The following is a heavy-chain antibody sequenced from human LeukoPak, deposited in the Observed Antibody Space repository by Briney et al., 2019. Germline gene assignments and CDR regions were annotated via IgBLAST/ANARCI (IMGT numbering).Heavy chain of an antibody. CDR3: ARHYSYNWFGY. D-gene: IGHD5-24*01. J-gene: IGHJ4*02. CDR2: INPADSRI. CDR1: GYDFPAYW. V-gene: IGHV5-51*01. Sequence: GESLKISCKGSGYDFPAYWTAWVRQMPGKGLEWMGNINPADSRITYSPSFQGQVTISVDKSISTAYLQWSSLKASDSAMYYCARHYSYNWFGYWGQGSLVTVSS.